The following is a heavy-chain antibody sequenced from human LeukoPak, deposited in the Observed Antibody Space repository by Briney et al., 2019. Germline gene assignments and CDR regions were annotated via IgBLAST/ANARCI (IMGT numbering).Heavy chain of an antibody. CDR3: AKDRINNMIAVARGDFDY. CDR1: GFTFSSYS. D-gene: IGHD3-22*01. CDR2: ISSVSSSI. J-gene: IGHJ4*02. Sequence: GGSLRLSCAASGFTFSSYSMNWVRQAPGKGLEWVSYISSVSSSIYYADSVKGRFTISRDNAKNSLYLQMNSLRAEDTAVYYCAKDRINNMIAVARGDFDYWGQGTLVTVSS. V-gene: IGHV3-48*01.